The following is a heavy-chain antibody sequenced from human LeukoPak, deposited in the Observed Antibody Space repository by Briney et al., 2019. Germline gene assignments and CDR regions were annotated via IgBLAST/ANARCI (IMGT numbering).Heavy chain of an antibody. V-gene: IGHV3-23*01. CDR2: ISGAGGTT. CDR3: ARDGTSSGRSFDY. Sequence: PGGSLRLSCAGSGFTFSSYALSWVRQAPGKGLEWVSGISGAGGTTYYTDSVKGRFTISRDNSKNMLFLQMDSLRAEDTAAYHCARDGTSSGRSFDYWGRGTLVTVSS. D-gene: IGHD6-19*01. J-gene: IGHJ4*02. CDR1: GFTFSSYA.